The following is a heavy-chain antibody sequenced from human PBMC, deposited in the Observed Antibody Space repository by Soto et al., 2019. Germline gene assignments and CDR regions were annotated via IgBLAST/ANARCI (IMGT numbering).Heavy chain of an antibody. CDR1: GYTFTSYY. CDR2: INPSGGST. Sequence: QVQLVQSGAEVKKPGASVKVSCKASGYTFTSYYMHWVRQAPGQGLEWMGIINPSGGSTSYAQKFQGRVTMTRDTSTSTVYMELSSLRSEDTAVYYCARVRRGYSYGYGSGFDYWGQGTLVTASS. V-gene: IGHV1-46*01. J-gene: IGHJ4*02. CDR3: ARVRRGYSYGYGSGFDY. D-gene: IGHD5-18*01.